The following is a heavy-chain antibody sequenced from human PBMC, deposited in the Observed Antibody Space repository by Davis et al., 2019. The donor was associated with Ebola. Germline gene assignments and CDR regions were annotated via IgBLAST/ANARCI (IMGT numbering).Heavy chain of an antibody. CDR2: IYYSGIT. V-gene: IGHV4-39*01. Sequence: MPSETLSLTCTVSGGSIISSSSYWGWIRQPPRKGLEWIGSIYYSGITYYNPSLKSRVTISVDTSKNQFSLKLRSVPAADTAVYYCARQGWSGYSLRHWLDPWGRGTLVTVSS. D-gene: IGHD3-3*01. CDR1: GGSIISSSSY. CDR3: ARQGWSGYSLRHWLDP. J-gene: IGHJ5*02.